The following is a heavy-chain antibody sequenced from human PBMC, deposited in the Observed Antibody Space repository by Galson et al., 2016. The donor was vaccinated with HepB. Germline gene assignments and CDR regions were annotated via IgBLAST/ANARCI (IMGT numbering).Heavy chain of an antibody. V-gene: IGHV3-7*03. CDR2: VNPDGSET. D-gene: IGHD3-10*01. CDR1: GLIFSRSW. J-gene: IGHJ4*02. Sequence: SLRLSCAASGLIFSRSWMTWVRQAPGKGLEWVANVNPDGSETYYLASVKGRFTVSRDKAKNLLYLEKNGLRAEDPAVYYCARDVGWSSFDNWGRGTLVTVS. CDR3: ARDVGWSSFDN.